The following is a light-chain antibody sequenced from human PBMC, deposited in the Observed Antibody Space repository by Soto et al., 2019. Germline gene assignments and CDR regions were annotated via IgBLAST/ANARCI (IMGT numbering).Light chain of an antibody. CDR2: DTS. CDR3: QQRSNWPRIT. V-gene: IGKV3-11*01. J-gene: IGKJ5*01. CDR1: QSVSGQ. Sequence: EIVLTQSPATLFVSQGERATLSCRASQSVSGQLAWYQQRPGQAPRLLIYDTSTRATGIPARFSGSGSGTDFTLTISSLEPGDFAVYYCQQRSNWPRITFGQGTRLEIK.